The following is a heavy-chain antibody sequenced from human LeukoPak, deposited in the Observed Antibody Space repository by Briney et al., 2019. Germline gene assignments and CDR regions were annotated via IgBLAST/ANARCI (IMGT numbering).Heavy chain of an antibody. J-gene: IGHJ5*02. CDR3: ARGYSNSFDP. D-gene: IGHD1-26*01. CDR1: GGSISSGSYY. Sequence: PSETLSLTCTVSGGSISSGSYYWSWIRQPAGKGLEWIGRIYTSGSTNYNPSLKSRVTISVDTSKNQFSLKLSSVTAADTAVYYCARGYSNSFDPWGQGTLVTVSS. V-gene: IGHV4-61*02. CDR2: IYTSGST.